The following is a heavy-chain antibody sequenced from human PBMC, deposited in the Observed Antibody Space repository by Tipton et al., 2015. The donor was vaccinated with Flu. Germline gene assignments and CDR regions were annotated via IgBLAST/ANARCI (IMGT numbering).Heavy chain of an antibody. V-gene: IGHV4-39*01. J-gene: IGHJ5*02. D-gene: IGHD2-21*01. CDR3: AGHKVIFAITPGNWFDP. Sequence: TLSLTCTVSSGSIRSTNYFCAWIRQPPGKRLEWIGTSYYSGTTYYNPSLKSRVSMFVDTSKNQFSLKLTSVTAADTAVYYCAGHKVIFAITPGNWFDPWGQGTLVTVSS. CDR2: SYYSGTT. CDR1: SGSIRSTNYF.